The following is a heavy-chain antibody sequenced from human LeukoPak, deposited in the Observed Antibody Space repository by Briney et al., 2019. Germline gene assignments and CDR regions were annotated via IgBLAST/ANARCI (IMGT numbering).Heavy chain of an antibody. CDR2: IFNSGST. J-gene: IGHJ4*02. V-gene: IGHV4-39*01. CDR1: GGSISSRSYY. Sequence: SETLSLTCIVSGGSISSRSYYWGWIRQPPGKGLEWIGSIFNSGSTYYNSSLQSRDTISVDTSKNQFSLRLTSVTAADTAVYYCVRHYRLNTGFDYWGQGTLVTVSS. D-gene: IGHD7-27*01. CDR3: VRHYRLNTGFDY.